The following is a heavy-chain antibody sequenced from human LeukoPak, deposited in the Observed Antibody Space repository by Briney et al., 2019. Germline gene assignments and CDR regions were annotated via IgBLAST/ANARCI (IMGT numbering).Heavy chain of an antibody. D-gene: IGHD3-22*01. Sequence: ASVTVSCKASGYTFTSYGISWVRQAPGQGLEWMGWISAYNGNTNYAQKLQGRVTMTTDTSTSTAYMELRSLRSDDTAVYYCARDRTPYYYDSSGEFDYWGQGTLVTVSS. CDR1: GYTFTSYG. CDR3: ARDRTPYYYDSSGEFDY. J-gene: IGHJ4*02. V-gene: IGHV1-18*01. CDR2: ISAYNGNT.